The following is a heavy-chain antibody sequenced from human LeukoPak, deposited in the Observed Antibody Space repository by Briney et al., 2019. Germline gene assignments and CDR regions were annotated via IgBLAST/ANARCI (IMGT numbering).Heavy chain of an antibody. CDR3: AAGGYSSGRYFDY. CDR1: GYTFTGYY. Sequence: GASVKVCCKASGYTFTGYYMHWVRQAPGQGLEWMGWINPNSGGTNYAQKFQGRVTMTRDTSISTAYMELSRLRSDDTAVYYCAAGGYSSGRYFDYWGQGTLVTVSS. D-gene: IGHD6-19*01. CDR2: INPNSGGT. J-gene: IGHJ4*02. V-gene: IGHV1-2*02.